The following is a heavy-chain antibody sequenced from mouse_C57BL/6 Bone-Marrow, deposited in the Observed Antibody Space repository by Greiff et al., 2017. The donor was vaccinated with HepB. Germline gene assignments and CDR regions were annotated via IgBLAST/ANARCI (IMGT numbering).Heavy chain of an antibody. J-gene: IGHJ2*01. D-gene: IGHD1-1*01. Sequence: EVMLVESGGDLVKPGGSLKLSCAASGFTFSSYGMSWVRQTPDKRLEWVATISSGGSYTYYPDSVKGRFTISSDNAKNTLYLQMSSLKSEDTAMHYCARHGTTVVATDYWGQGTTLTVSS. CDR2: ISSGGSYT. CDR3: ARHGTTVVATDY. V-gene: IGHV5-6*01. CDR1: GFTFSSYG.